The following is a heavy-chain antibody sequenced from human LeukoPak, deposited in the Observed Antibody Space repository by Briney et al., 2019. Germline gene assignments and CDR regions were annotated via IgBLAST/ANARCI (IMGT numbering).Heavy chain of an antibody. V-gene: IGHV3-48*04. Sequence: GGSLRLSCAASGFTFSTSTLAWVRQAPGKGLEWIPYISSSSSTIDYADSVKGRFTISRDNAKNSLYLQMNGLRAEDTAVYYCARLFFGSSHYFDYWGQGTLVTVSS. CDR3: ARLFFGSSHYFDY. J-gene: IGHJ4*01. CDR1: GFTFSTST. D-gene: IGHD3-3*01. CDR2: ISSSSSTI.